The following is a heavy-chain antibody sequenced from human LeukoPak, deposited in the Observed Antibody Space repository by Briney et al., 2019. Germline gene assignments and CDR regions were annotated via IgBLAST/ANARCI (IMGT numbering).Heavy chain of an antibody. CDR2: ISGSCGST. V-gene: IGHV3-23*01. J-gene: IGHJ5*02. D-gene: IGHD6-13*01. Sequence: GGSLRLSCAASGFTFSSYAMSWVRQAPGKGLEGGSAISGSCGSTYYADSVKGRFTISRDNSKNTLYLQMNRLRAEDTAVYYCAKAGGAAGTRPRWFDPWGQGTLVTVSS. CDR1: GFTFSSYA. CDR3: AKAGGAAGTRPRWFDP.